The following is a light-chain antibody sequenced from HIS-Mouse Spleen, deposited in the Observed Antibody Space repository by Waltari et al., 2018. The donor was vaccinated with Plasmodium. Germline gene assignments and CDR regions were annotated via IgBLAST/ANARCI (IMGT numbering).Light chain of an antibody. CDR1: VLAKKY. CDR3: YSAADNDLV. CDR2: KDS. V-gene: IGLV3-27*01. Sequence: SYELTQPSSVSVSPGQTARLTCSGDVLAKKYARWFQQKPGQAPVLVIYKDSERPSGIPERFSGCSSGTTVTLTSSGAQVEDEADYYCYSAADNDLVFGGGTKLTVL. J-gene: IGLJ3*02.